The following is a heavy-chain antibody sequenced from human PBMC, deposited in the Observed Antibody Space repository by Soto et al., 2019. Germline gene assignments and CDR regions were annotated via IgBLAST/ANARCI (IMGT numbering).Heavy chain of an antibody. CDR2: ISGSGGST. J-gene: IGHJ4*02. Sequence: GGSLRLSCAASGFTFSSYAMSWVRQAPGKGLEWVSAISGSGGSTYYGDSVKGRFTISRDNSKNTLYLQMNSMRAEDTAVYYCAKDYYYDSSGYFDYWGQGTLVTVSS. V-gene: IGHV3-23*01. D-gene: IGHD3-22*01. CDR3: AKDYYYDSSGYFDY. CDR1: GFTFSSYA.